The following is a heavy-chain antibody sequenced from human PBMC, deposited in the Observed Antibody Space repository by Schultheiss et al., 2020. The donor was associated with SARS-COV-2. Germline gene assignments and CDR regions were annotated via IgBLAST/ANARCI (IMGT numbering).Heavy chain of an antibody. Sequence: SETLSLTCTVSGGSISSGGYYWSWIRQHPGKGLEWIGEINYSGSTNYDPSLKSRVTISLDTSKNQFSLKLTSVIAADTAVYYCARVDLETALVGGLDVWGQGSTVTVSS. CDR3: ARVDLETALVGGLDV. V-gene: IGHV4-61*08. CDR2: INYSGST. CDR1: GGSISSGGYY. J-gene: IGHJ6*02. D-gene: IGHD5-18*01.